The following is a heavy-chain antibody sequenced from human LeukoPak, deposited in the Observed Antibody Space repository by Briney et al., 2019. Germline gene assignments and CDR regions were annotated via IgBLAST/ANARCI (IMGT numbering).Heavy chain of an antibody. J-gene: IGHJ6*03. Sequence: GGSLRLSCATSGFIFSSYAMHWVRRAPGKGLEYVSAISSNGGNTNYANFVKGRFTISRDNSKNTLYLQMGSLRAEDMAVYYCARRVGYYGSGNYFYYMDVWGKGTTVTVSS. CDR3: ARRVGYYGSGNYFYYMDV. CDR2: ISSNGGNT. D-gene: IGHD3-10*01. CDR1: GFIFSSYA. V-gene: IGHV3-64*01.